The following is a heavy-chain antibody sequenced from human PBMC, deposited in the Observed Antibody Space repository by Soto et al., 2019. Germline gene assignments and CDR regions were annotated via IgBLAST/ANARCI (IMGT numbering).Heavy chain of an antibody. CDR3: ARDSGVTMVRGVTSDAFDI. Sequence: SVKVSCKASGGTFSSYPISWVRQAPGQGLEWMGGIIPIFGTANYAQKFQGRVTITADESTSTAYMELSSLRSEDTAVYYCARDSGVTMVRGVTSDAFDIWGQGTMVTVSS. J-gene: IGHJ3*02. D-gene: IGHD3-10*01. CDR2: IIPIFGTA. CDR1: GGTFSSYP. V-gene: IGHV1-69*13.